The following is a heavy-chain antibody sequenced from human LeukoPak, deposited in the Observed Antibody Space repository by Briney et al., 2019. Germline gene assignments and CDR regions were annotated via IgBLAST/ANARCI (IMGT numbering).Heavy chain of an antibody. V-gene: IGHV1-18*01. D-gene: IGHD5-18*01. J-gene: IGHJ4*02. CDR3: ARAPSGFTYGPGDH. CDR2: ISTYDGNA. CDR1: GYSFTSYG. Sequence: ASVKVSCKASGYSFTSYGITWVRQAPGQGLEWMGWISTYDGNANYAQKLQGRVTMTTDTSTITAYMELRSLRSDNTAVYYCARAPSGFTYGPGDHWGQGTLVTVSS.